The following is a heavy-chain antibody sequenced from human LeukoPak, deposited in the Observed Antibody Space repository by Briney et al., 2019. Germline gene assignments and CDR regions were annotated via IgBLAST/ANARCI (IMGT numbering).Heavy chain of an antibody. V-gene: IGHV4-59*08. CDR1: GGSMSSYY. Sequence: PSETLSLPCTVSGGSMSSYYWSWTPQPPGKGLEWLGYIYYSGSTKHNPSLKSRVTISVDTSKNQCSLKLSSVTAADTAVYYCARGARAGYNLEPFDYWGQGALVTVSS. CDR2: IYYSGST. D-gene: IGHD5-24*01. CDR3: ARGARAGYNLEPFDY. J-gene: IGHJ4*02.